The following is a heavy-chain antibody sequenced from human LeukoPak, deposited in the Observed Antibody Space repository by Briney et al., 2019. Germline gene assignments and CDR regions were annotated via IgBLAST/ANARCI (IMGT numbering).Heavy chain of an antibody. V-gene: IGHV4-34*01. Sequence: SETLSLTCTVSGGSISSYYWSWMRQPPGKGLEWIGEINHSGSTNYNPSLKSRVTISVDTSKNQFSLKLSSVTAADTAVYYCARGRGTGYYYYHYMDVWGKGTTVTVSS. CDR2: INHSGST. CDR3: ARGRGTGYYYYHYMDV. J-gene: IGHJ6*03. CDR1: GGSISSYY. D-gene: IGHD1-1*01.